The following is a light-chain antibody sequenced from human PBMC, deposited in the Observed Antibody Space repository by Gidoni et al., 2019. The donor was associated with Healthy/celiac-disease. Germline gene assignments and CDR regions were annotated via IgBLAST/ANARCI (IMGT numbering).Light chain of an antibody. Sequence: SSELTQPLSVSVALGQTARITCGGNNIGSKNVHWYQQKPGPAPVLVSYRDSNRPPGIPERFSGSNSGNTATLTSSRAQAGDEADYYCQVWDSSTVVFGGGTKLTVL. CDR1: NIGSKN. CDR3: QVWDSSTVV. J-gene: IGLJ2*01. CDR2: RDS. V-gene: IGLV3-9*01.